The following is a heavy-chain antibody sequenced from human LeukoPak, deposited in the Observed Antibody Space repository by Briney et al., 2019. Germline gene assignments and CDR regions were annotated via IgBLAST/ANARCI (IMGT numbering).Heavy chain of an antibody. D-gene: IGHD3-10*01. Sequence: PGGSLRLSCAASGFTFSNYWMHWVRQAPGKGLVWVSRISGDGSSRNYADSVKGRFTISRDNSKNTLYLQMNSLRAEDTGLYYCARAQRTIGELFSLDYWGQGTLVTVSS. V-gene: IGHV3-74*01. CDR1: GFTFSNYW. CDR2: ISGDGSSR. CDR3: ARAQRTIGELFSLDY. J-gene: IGHJ4*02.